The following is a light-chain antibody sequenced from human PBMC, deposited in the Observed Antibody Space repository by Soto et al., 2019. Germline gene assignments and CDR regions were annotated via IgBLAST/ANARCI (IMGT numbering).Light chain of an antibody. J-gene: IGLJ1*01. CDR2: EVN. CDR1: SSDVGGYDY. V-gene: IGLV2-14*01. CDR3: SSYSISTASL. Sequence: QSVRTQPASVSGSPGQSITISCTGTSSDVGGYDYVSWYQLHPGKAPKLMVFEVNNRPSGVSYRFSGSKSGNTASLTISGLQAEDEADYFCSSYSISTASLFGTGPKVTVL.